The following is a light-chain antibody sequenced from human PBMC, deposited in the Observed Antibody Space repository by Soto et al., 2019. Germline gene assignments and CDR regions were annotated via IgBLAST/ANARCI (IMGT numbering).Light chain of an antibody. CDR2: EVS. CDR1: SSDVGGHNH. Sequence: QSVLTQPPSASGSPGQSVAISCTGTSSDVGGHNHVSWYQQHPGKAPKLMIYEVSKRPSGVPDRFSGSKSGNTASLTVSGLQAEDEADYYCSSYAGSNNPYVFGTGTKVTVL. V-gene: IGLV2-8*01. J-gene: IGLJ1*01. CDR3: SSYAGSNNPYV.